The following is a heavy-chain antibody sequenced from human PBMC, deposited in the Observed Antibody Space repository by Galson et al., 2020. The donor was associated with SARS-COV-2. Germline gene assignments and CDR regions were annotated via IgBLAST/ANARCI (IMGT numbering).Heavy chain of an antibody. CDR3: ARDTCFFYYCYGADV. Sequence: GGSLRLSCAASGFTFSSHAMHWVRQAPGKGLEWVAVISYDGNNKYYADSVKGRFTISKDNSKNTLFLQMNSLRTEDTAVYYCARDTCFFYYCYGADVWGQGTTVTVSS. V-gene: IGHV3-30-3*01. CDR2: ISYDGNNK. J-gene: IGHJ6*02. D-gene: IGHD2-21*01. CDR1: GFTFSSHA.